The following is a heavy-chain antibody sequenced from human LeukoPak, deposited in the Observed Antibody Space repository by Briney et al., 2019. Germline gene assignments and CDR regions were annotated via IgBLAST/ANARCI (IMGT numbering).Heavy chain of an antibody. D-gene: IGHD1/OR15-1a*01. CDR2: ISGSGGST. V-gene: IGHV3-23*01. J-gene: IGHJ3*02. CDR3: AKHGGTGGGFNI. CDR1: GFSFSSYA. Sequence: PGGSLRLSCAASGFSFSSYAMSWVRQAPGKGLEWVPAISGSGGSTDYADSVKGRFTISRDNSKNTLYLQMNSLRADDAAVYYCAKHGGTGGGFNIWGLGTMVTVSS.